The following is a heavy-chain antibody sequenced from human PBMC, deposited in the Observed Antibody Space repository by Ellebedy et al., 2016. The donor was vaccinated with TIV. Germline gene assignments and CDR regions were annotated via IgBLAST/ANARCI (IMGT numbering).Heavy chain of an antibody. V-gene: IGHV3-11*01. CDR3: ARDASLGYYYYDMDV. CDR2: ISSSGASV. J-gene: IGHJ6*03. CDR1: GFTFSDYY. D-gene: IGHD6-6*01. Sequence: GESLKISCAASGFTFSDYYMSWIRQAPGKGLEWVSYISSSGASVYYADSVKGRFTISRDNANNSLFLQMNSLRAEDTAVYYCARDASLGYYYYDMDVWGKGTTVTVAS.